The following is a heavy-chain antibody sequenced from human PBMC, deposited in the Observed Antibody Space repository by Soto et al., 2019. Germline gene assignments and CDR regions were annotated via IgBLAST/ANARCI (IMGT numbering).Heavy chain of an antibody. V-gene: IGHV4-39*07. Sequence: SETLSLTCSVSGGSISSGPYSWGWIRQPPGKGLEWIGTFHYSGRTYYSPSLESRVTISVDTSKNQFSLRLSSVTAADTAVYYCARSRNCITSTCAYNWFDPWGQGTLVTVSS. D-gene: IGHD2-2*01. CDR3: ARSRNCITSTCAYNWFDP. J-gene: IGHJ5*02. CDR2: FHYSGRT. CDR1: GGSISSGPYS.